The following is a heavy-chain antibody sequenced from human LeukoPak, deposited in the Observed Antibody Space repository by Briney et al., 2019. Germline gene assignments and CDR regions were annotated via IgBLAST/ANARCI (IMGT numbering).Heavy chain of an antibody. CDR3: ARGVTTNQGRAFDI. Sequence: ASVKVSCKASGGTFSSYAISWVRQAPGQGLEWMGRIIPILGIANYAQKFQGRVTITADKSTSTAYMELSSLRSEDTAVYYCARGVTTNQGRAFDIWGQGTMVTVSS. CDR1: GGTFSSYA. D-gene: IGHD3-22*01. V-gene: IGHV1-69*04. J-gene: IGHJ3*02. CDR2: IIPILGIA.